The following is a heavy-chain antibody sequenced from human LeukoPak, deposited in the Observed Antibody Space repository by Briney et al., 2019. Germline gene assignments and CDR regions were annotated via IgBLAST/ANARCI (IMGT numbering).Heavy chain of an antibody. D-gene: IGHD2-2*01. Sequence: ASVKVSFKASGYTFTNFGITWVRQAPGQGLEWMGWISVYNGNTKFAEKLQGRVTMTTDTSTTTAYMELRNLRSDDTAVYYCARDHSTSCQLFDYWGQGTLVTVSS. V-gene: IGHV1-18*01. CDR2: ISVYNGNT. J-gene: IGHJ4*02. CDR3: ARDHSTSCQLFDY. CDR1: GYTFTNFG.